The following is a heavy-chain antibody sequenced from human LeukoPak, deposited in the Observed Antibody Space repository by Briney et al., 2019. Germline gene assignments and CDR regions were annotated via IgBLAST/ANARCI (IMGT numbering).Heavy chain of an antibody. D-gene: IGHD5-24*01. Sequence: SETLSLTCTVSGGSISSSSYYWGWIRQPPGKGLEWIGYVNYSGSTKYNPSLMSRVSISVETSKNQFSLKLKSVTAADTAMYYCARGSMATIIVSYSYYYYMDVWGKGTTVTVSS. J-gene: IGHJ6*03. V-gene: IGHV4-61*05. CDR2: VNYSGST. CDR3: ARGSMATIIVSYSYYYYMDV. CDR1: GGSISSSSYY.